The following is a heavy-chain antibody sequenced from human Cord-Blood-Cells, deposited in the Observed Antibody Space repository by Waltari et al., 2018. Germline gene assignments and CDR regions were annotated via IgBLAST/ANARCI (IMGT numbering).Heavy chain of an antibody. CDR1: GGSFSGYY. CDR2: INHSGST. J-gene: IGHJ4*02. V-gene: IGHV4-34*01. D-gene: IGHD2-21*01. CDR3: ARDSYCGGDCYDY. Sequence: QVQLQQWGAGLLKPSETLSLTCAVYGGSFSGYYWSWFGQPPGKGLEWIGEINHSGSTNYNPSLKSRVTISVDTSKNQFSLKLSSVTAADTAVYYCARDSYCGGDCYDYWGQGTLVTVSS.